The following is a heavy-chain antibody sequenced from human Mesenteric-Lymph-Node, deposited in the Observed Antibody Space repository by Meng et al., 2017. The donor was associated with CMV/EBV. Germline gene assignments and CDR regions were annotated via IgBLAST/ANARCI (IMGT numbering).Heavy chain of an antibody. D-gene: IGHD6-19*01. CDR1: GFTFTSYG. Sequence: ASGFTFTSYGMHWVRQAPGKGLEWVTFIWYDGSEKYYADSVKGRFTISRDNSKNTLYLQMNSLRAEDTAVYYCVREGIAVAGAFDIWGQGTMVTVSS. J-gene: IGHJ3*02. CDR3: VREGIAVAGAFDI. V-gene: IGHV3-33*01. CDR2: IWYDGSEK.